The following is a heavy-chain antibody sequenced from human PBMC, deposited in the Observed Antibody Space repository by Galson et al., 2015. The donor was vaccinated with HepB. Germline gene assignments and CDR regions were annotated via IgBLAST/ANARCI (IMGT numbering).Heavy chain of an antibody. V-gene: IGHV3-23*01. CDR1: GFSFSSYA. J-gene: IGHJ6*01. Sequence: SLTLSCAASGFSFSSYAMTWVRQAPGKGLEWVSGITGTGGGKYHADPVKGRFTISRDNSKNTLNLQMNSLRGEDTAVYYCAKTTSSWHYYYGMDVWGQGTTVTVSS. CDR2: ITGTGGGK. CDR3: AKTTSSWHYYYGMDV. D-gene: IGHD2-15*01.